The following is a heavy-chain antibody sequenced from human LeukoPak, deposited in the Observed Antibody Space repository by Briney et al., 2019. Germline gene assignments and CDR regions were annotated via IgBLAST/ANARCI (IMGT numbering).Heavy chain of an antibody. V-gene: IGHV4-34*01. CDR2: INHSGST. Sequence: NSSETLSLTCAVYGGSFSGYYWSWIRQPPGKGLEWIGEINHSGSTNYNPSLKSRDTISVDTSKNQFSLKLSSVTAADTAVYYCASLRSKMATISLRRFDPWGQGTLVTVSS. CDR3: ASLRSKMATISLRRFDP. D-gene: IGHD5-24*01. J-gene: IGHJ5*02. CDR1: GGSFSGYY.